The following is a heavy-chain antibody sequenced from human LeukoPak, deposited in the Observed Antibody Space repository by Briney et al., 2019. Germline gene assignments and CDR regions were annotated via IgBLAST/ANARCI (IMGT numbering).Heavy chain of an antibody. D-gene: IGHD2-2*01. CDR2: ISHDRTKK. Sequence: GRSLRLSCAASGFTFSNYGMHWVRQAPGKGLEWVAIISHDRTKKYYAESVKGRFTISRDSSNNTLHLQMSSLRAEDTAMYYCAKETLGYCSSTSCQETYGMDVWGQGTTVIVSS. CDR1: GFTFSNYG. J-gene: IGHJ6*02. V-gene: IGHV3-30*18. CDR3: AKETLGYCSSTSCQETYGMDV.